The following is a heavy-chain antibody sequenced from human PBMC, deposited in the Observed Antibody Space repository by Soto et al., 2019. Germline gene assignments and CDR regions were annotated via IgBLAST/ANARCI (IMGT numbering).Heavy chain of an antibody. Sequence: QVQLVQSGAEVKKPGSSVKVSCKASGGTFSTYTITWVRQAPGQGLEWMGRIIPIIGIINYAPKFQGRVTISADXSXGXPYMELTGLRSDDTAVYYCAGDPDSHYNDSHASSYPWGQGTLVTVSS. CDR3: AGDPDSHYNDSHASSYP. CDR1: GGTFSTYT. J-gene: IGHJ5*02. D-gene: IGHD4-4*01. V-gene: IGHV1-69*08. CDR2: IIPIIGII.